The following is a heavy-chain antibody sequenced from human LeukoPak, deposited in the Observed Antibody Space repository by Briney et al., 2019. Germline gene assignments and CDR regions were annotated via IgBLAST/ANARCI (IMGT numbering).Heavy chain of an antibody. J-gene: IGHJ4*02. D-gene: IGHD5-12*01. Sequence: WMNPNSGNTGYAQKFQGRVTMTRNTSISTAYMELSSLRSEDTAVYYCARATGYSGYDFDYWGQGTLVX. CDR2: MNPNSGNT. V-gene: IGHV1-8*01. CDR3: ARATGYSGYDFDY.